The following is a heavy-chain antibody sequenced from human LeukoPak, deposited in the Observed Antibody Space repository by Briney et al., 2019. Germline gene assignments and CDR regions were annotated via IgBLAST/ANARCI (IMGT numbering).Heavy chain of an antibody. Sequence: ASVKVSCKVSGYTLTELSMHWVRQAPGKGLEWMGGFDPEDGETIYAQKFQGRVTMTEDTSTDTAYMELSSLRSEDTAVYYCATRGYNWNGQSYYYYGMDVWGQGTTVTVSS. CDR2: FDPEDGET. CDR3: ATRGYNWNGQSYYYYGMDV. D-gene: IGHD1-20*01. V-gene: IGHV1-24*01. J-gene: IGHJ6*02. CDR1: GYTLTELS.